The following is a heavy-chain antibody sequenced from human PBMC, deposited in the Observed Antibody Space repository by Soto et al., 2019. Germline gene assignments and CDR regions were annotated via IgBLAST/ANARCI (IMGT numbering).Heavy chain of an antibody. D-gene: IGHD3-10*01. V-gene: IGHV4-39*07. CDR1: GGSITSSSYY. CDR3: ARDRGRVYGMDV. J-gene: IGHJ6*02. Sequence: SETLSLTCTVSGGSITSSSYYWGWIRQPPGKGLEWIGSIYYSGRTYYSPSLKSRVTISVDTSKNQFSLKLSSVTAADTAVYYCARDRGRVYGMDVWGQGTTVTVSS. CDR2: IYYSGRT.